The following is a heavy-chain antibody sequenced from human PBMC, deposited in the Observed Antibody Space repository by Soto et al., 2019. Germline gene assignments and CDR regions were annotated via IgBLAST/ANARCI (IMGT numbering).Heavy chain of an antibody. V-gene: IGHV4-59*08. CDR2: IYYSGST. D-gene: IGHD2-15*01. CDR1: RGSISSYY. J-gene: IGHJ4*02. CDR3: ARGWGTGFYYIDS. Sequence: KTSETLSLTGTVSRGSISSYYWSWIRQPPGKGLEWMGYIYYSGSTYYNLSLKSRVTISSDASKNQLSLKLSSVTAADTALYYCARGWGTGFYYIDSWGQGTLVTVSS.